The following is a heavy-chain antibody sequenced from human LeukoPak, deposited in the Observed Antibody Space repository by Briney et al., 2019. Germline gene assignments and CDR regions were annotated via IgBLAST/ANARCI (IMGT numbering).Heavy chain of an antibody. CDR3: AIWTSVNY. CDR2: MDPSGSQK. CDR1: GFTFNRSW. V-gene: IGHV3-7*01. J-gene: IGHJ4*02. Sequence: SGGSLRLSCAASGFTFNRSWMNWVRQAPGKGLEWVANMDPSGSQKRYVDSVKGRFIISKDNPGAALYLDMYNLRAEDTAIYYCAIWTSVNYWGQGTLVTVSS. D-gene: IGHD1-1*01.